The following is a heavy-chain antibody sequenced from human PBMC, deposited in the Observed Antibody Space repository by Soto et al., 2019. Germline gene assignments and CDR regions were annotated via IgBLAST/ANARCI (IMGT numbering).Heavy chain of an antibody. CDR2: ISAYNGNT. CDR3: ARCVIAVAGTNPAVDAFDI. CDR1: GYTFTSYG. Sequence: ASVKVSCKASGYTFTSYGISWVRQAPGQGLEWMGWISAYNGNTNYAQKLQGRVTMTTDTSTSTAYMELRSLRSDDTAVYYRARCVIAVAGTNPAVDAFDIWGQGTMVTVSS. J-gene: IGHJ3*02. V-gene: IGHV1-18*04. D-gene: IGHD6-19*01.